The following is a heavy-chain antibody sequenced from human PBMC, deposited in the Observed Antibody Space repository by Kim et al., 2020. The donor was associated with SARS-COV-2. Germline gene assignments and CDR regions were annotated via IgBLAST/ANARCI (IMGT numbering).Heavy chain of an antibody. Sequence: GGSLRLSCAASGFTFSSYSMNWVRQAPGKGLEWVSYISSSSSTIYYADSVKGRFTISRDNAKNSLYLQMNSLRDEDTAVYYCARDHHSSSWEQGYYGVHVWGQGATVTVSS. J-gene: IGHJ6*02. CDR1: GFTFSSYS. V-gene: IGHV3-48*02. CDR2: ISSSSSTI. CDR3: ARDHHSSSWEQGYYGVHV. D-gene: IGHD6-13*01.